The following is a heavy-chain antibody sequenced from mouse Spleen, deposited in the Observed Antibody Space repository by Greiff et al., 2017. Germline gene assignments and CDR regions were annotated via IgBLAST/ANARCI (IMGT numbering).Heavy chain of an antibody. Sequence: VQLQQPGAELVRPGSSVKLSCKASGYTFTSYWMDWVKQRPGQGLEWIGNIYPSDSETHYNQKFKDKATLTVDKSSSTAYMQLSSLTSEDSAVYYCARELTGYYAMDYWGQGTSVTVSS. CDR3: ARELTGYYAMDY. V-gene: IGHV1-61*01. CDR1: GYTFTSYW. D-gene: IGHD4-1*01. CDR2: IYPSDSET. J-gene: IGHJ4*01.